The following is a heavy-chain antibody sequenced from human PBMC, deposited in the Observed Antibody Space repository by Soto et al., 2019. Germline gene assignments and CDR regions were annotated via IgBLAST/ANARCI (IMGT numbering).Heavy chain of an antibody. CDR3: AKDRSGYGRTSLI. V-gene: IGHV3-30*18. J-gene: IGHJ3*02. CDR2: ISYDGSNK. Sequence: PGGSLRLSCAASGFTFSSYGTHWVRQAPGKGLEWVAVISYDGSNKYYADSVKGRFTISRDNSKNTLYLQMNSLRAEDTAVYYCAKDRSGYGRTSLIWGQGTMVTVSS. D-gene: IGHD5-12*01. CDR1: GFTFSSYG.